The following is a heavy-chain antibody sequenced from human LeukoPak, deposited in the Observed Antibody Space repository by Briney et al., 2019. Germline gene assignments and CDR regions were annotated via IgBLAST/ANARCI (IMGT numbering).Heavy chain of an antibody. Sequence: PGGSLRLSCAASGFTFSSYEMNWVRQAPGKGLEWVSYISSSGSTIYYADSVKGRFTISRDNAKNSLYLQMNSLRAEDTAVYYCARGETAVAGTFDYWGQGTLVTVSS. D-gene: IGHD6-19*01. CDR2: ISSSGSTI. CDR3: ARGETAVAGTFDY. V-gene: IGHV3-48*03. CDR1: GFTFSSYE. J-gene: IGHJ4*02.